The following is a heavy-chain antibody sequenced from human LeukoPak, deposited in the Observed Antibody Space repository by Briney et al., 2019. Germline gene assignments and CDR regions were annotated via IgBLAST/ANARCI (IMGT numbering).Heavy chain of an antibody. CDR1: GCSITNHY. CDR3: ARDDNLGRCGRTTTCQYWYFDV. V-gene: IGHV4-4*07. J-gene: IGHJ2*01. CDR2: IYRNGIA. Sequence: PSDTLSLTCTVSGCSITNHYLRWIREPAGQGLEWIGRIYRNGIADYYPALRSPVTMSEDSSKNQFSLDLTSVTAADTAVYYCARDDNLGRCGRTTTCQYWYFDVWGRGTLVSVPS. D-gene: IGHD2-2*01.